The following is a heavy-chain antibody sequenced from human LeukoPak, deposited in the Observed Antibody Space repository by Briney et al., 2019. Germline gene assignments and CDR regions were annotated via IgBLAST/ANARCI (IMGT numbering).Heavy chain of an antibody. V-gene: IGHV4-39*01. CDR2: IYYSGST. Sequence: SETLSPTCTVSGGSISSSSYYWGWIRQPPGKGLEWIGSIYYSGSTYYNPSLKSRVTISVDTSKNQFSLKLSSVTAADTAVYYCAWTNYYDSSGYYIAPPYYFDYWGQGTLVTVSS. D-gene: IGHD3-22*01. CDR1: GGSISSSSYY. J-gene: IGHJ4*02. CDR3: AWTNYYDSSGYYIAPPYYFDY.